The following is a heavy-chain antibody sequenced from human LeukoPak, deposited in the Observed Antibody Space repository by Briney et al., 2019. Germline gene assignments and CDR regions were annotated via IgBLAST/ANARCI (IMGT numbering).Heavy chain of an antibody. CDR2: IVVGSGYT. Sequence: ASVKVSCKASGFTFTSSTMQWVRQARGQRLEWIGWIVVGSGYTNYAQRFQERVTITRDMSTDTAYMELSSLRSEDTAVYYCAAAPGRNAFDIWGQGTMVTVSS. D-gene: IGHD2-15*01. J-gene: IGHJ3*02. CDR1: GFTFTSST. CDR3: AAAPGRNAFDI. V-gene: IGHV1-58*02.